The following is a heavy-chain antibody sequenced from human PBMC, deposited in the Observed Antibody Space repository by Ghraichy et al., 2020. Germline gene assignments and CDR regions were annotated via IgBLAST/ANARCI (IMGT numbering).Heavy chain of an antibody. CDR3: VRQGPGEGMLWLFDY. CDR2: IYYSGST. CDR1: GGSISSYY. J-gene: IGHJ4*02. Sequence: SETLSLTCTVSGGSISSYYWSWIRQPPGKGLEWIGYIYYSGSTNYNPSLKSRVTISVDTSKNQFSLKLSSVTAADTAVYYCVRQGPGEGMLWLFDYWGQGTLVTVSS. V-gene: IGHV4-59*08. D-gene: IGHD7-27*01.